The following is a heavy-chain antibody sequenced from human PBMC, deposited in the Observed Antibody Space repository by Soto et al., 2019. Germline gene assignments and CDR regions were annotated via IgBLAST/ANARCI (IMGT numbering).Heavy chain of an antibody. Sequence: QVQLVESGGGVVQPGRSLRLSCAASGFTFSSYGMHWVRQAPGKGLEWVAVIWYDGSNKYYADSVKGRFTISRDNSKNALYMQMNSLSAEDTAVYYCAREGKDIVATIRPYYFDYWGQGTLDTVSS. CDR2: IWYDGSNK. CDR1: GFTFSSYG. J-gene: IGHJ4*02. CDR3: AREGKDIVATIRPYYFDY. D-gene: IGHD5-12*01. V-gene: IGHV3-33*01.